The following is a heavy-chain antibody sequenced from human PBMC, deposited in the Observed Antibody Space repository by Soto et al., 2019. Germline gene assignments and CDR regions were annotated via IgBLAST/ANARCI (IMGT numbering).Heavy chain of an antibody. CDR2: ISGSGGST. D-gene: IGHD6-19*01. V-gene: IGHV3-23*01. CDR3: AKAGGWYKNYYYYMDV. J-gene: IGHJ6*03. Sequence: GGSLRLSCAASGFTFSSYAMSWVRQAPGKGLEWVSAISGSGGSTYYADSVKGRFTISRDNSKNTLYLQMNSLRAEDTAVYYCAKAGGWYKNYYYYMDVWGKGTTVTVSS. CDR1: GFTFSSYA.